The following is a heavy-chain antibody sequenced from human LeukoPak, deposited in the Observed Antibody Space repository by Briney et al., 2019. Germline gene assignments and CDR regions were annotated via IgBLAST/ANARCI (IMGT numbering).Heavy chain of an antibody. J-gene: IGHJ6*03. D-gene: IGHD3-9*01. V-gene: IGHV4-34*01. CDR3: ARERTYYDILTGYYYYYMDV. CDR1: GGSFSGYY. CDR2: INHRGST. Sequence: SETLSLTCAAYGGSFSGYYWSWIRQPPGKGLEWIGEINHRGSTYYNPSLKSRVTISVDTSKNQFSLKLSSVTAADTAVYYCARERTYYDILTGYYYYYMDVWGKGTTVTVSS.